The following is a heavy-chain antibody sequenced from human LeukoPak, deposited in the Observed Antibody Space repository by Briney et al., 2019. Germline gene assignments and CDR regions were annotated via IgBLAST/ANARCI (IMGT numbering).Heavy chain of an antibody. V-gene: IGHV3-74*01. D-gene: IGHD3-22*01. J-gene: IGHJ3*02. CDR2: INSDGSST. Sequence: GGSLRLSCAASGFTFSTYGMHWVRQAPGKGLVWVSRINSDGSSTSYADSVKGRFTISRDNAKNTLYLQMNSLRAEDTAVYYCARGNYYDSSGDPGAFDIWGQGTMVTVSS. CDR3: ARGNYYDSSGDPGAFDI. CDR1: GFTFSTYG.